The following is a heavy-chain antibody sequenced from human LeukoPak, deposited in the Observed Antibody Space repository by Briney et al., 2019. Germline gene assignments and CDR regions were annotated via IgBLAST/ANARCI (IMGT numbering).Heavy chain of an antibody. D-gene: IGHD2-2*01. J-gene: IGHJ3*02. V-gene: IGHV1-18*01. CDR2: ISAYNGNT. CDR1: GYTFTSYD. CDR3: ARADDIVVVPTAIVGALDI. Sequence: ASVKVSCKASGYTFTSYDINWVRQATGQGIEWMGWISAYNGNTNYAQKLQGRVTMTTDTSTSTAYMELRRLRSDDTAVYYCARADDIVVVPTAIVGALDIWGQGTMVTVSS.